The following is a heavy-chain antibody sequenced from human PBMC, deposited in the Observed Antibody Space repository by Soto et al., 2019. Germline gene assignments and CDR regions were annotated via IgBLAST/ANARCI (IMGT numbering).Heavy chain of an antibody. CDR2: ISSTTNYI. V-gene: IGHV3-21*01. J-gene: IGHJ4*02. Sequence: GGSLRLSCAASGFTFSRYSMNWVRQAPGKGLEWVSSISSTTNYIYYADSMKGRFTVSRDNAKNSVYLDMNSVSAEDTAVYYCARESEDLTSNFDYWGQGTLVTVSS. CDR3: ARESEDLTSNFDY. CDR1: GFTFSRYS.